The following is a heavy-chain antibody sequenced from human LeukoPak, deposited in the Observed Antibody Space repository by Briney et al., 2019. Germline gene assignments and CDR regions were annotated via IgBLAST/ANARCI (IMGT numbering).Heavy chain of an antibody. J-gene: IGHJ4*02. V-gene: IGHV3-23*01. CDR3: AKSRTSGYSFDY. CDR2: ISGSGGST. D-gene: IGHD3-22*01. CDR1: GFTFSNAW. Sequence: GGSLRLSCAASGFTFSNAWMSWVRQAPGKGLEWVSAISGSGGSTYYADSVKGRFTISRDNSKNTLYLQMNSLRAEDTAVYYCAKSRTSGYSFDYWGQGTLVTVSS.